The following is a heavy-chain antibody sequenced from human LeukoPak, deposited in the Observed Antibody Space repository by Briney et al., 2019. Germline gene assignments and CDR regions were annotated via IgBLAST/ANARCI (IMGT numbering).Heavy chain of an antibody. Sequence: SETLSLTCTVSGGSISSSSYYCGRIRHPPGKGLEWIGSIYYSGSTYYNPSLKSRVTISVDTSKNQFSLKLSSVTAADPAVYYCARRAGAAAGTLYFDYWGQGTLVTVSS. CDR1: GGSISSSSYY. D-gene: IGHD6-13*01. V-gene: IGHV4-39*01. J-gene: IGHJ4*02. CDR2: IYYSGST. CDR3: ARRAGAAAGTLYFDY.